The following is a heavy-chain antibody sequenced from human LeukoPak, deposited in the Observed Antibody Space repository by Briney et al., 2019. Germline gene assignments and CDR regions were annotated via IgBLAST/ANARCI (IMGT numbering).Heavy chain of an antibody. CDR1: GLTFSSYS. V-gene: IGHV3-48*02. CDR3: ARAQRDFDWLHVLDY. CDR2: ISSSSSTI. J-gene: IGHJ4*02. Sequence: GGSLRLSCAASGLTFSSYSMNWVRQAPGKGLEWVSYISSSSSTIYYADSAKGRFTISRDNAKNSLYLQMNSLRDEDTAVYYCARAQRDFDWLHVLDYWGQGTLVTVSS. D-gene: IGHD3-9*01.